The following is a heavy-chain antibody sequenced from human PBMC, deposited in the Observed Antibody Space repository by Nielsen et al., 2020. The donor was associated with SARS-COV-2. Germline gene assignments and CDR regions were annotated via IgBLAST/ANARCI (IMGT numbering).Heavy chain of an antibody. CDR1: GGSISSSSYY. CDR2: IYYSGST. V-gene: IGHV4-39*07. J-gene: IGHJ4*02. CDR3: AREGVVATFDY. D-gene: IGHD1-26*01. Sequence: GSLRLSCTVSGGSISSSSYYWGWISQPPGKGLEWIGSIYYSGSTYYNPSLKSRVTISVDTSKNQFSLKLSSVTAADTAVYYCAREGVVATFDYWGQGTLVTVSS.